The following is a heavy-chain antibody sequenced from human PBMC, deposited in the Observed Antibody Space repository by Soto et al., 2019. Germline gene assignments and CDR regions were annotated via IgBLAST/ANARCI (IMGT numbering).Heavy chain of an antibody. J-gene: IGHJ4*02. V-gene: IGHV4-31*03. CDR3: AGATSDYDSTGYPRDFDY. CDR2: IYYSGST. D-gene: IGHD3-22*01. CDR1: GGSISSGGYY. Sequence: SETLSLTCTVSGGSISSGGYYWSWIRQHPGKGLEWIGYIYYSGSTYYNPSLKSRVTISVDTSKNQFSLKLSSVTAADTAVYYCAGATSDYDSTGYPRDFDYWGQGTLVTVSS.